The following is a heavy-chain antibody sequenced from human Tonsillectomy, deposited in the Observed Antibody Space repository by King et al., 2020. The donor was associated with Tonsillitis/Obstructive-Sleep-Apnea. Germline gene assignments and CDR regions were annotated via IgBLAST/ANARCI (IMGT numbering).Heavy chain of an antibody. CDR2: NLSNDEK. CDR3: ARIPHYCSGGSCYFWLDY. J-gene: IGHJ4*02. Sequence: TLKESVPVLVKPTETLTLTCTVSGFSLSKARMDVSWIRQPPAKALDWLVHNLSNDEKSDRTSLKNRLVISKDTSISQVVLTMTNMDPVDTATYFCARIPHYCSGGSCYFWLDYWGQGALVTVSS. V-gene: IGHV2-26*01. CDR1: GFSLSKARMD. D-gene: IGHD2-15*01.